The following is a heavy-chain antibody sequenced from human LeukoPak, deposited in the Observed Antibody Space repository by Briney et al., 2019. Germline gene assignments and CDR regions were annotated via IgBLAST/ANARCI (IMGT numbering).Heavy chain of an antibody. V-gene: IGHV4-59*08. Sequence: PSETLSLICSVSGGSISTYYWNWIRQPPGKGLEWIGYFSYSGSTNYNPSLKSRVTVSVDTSKNQFSLKLSSVTAADTAVYYCARQDYYYDSSGTGTLDYWGQGTLVTVSS. CDR2: FSYSGST. J-gene: IGHJ4*02. CDR1: GGSISTYY. D-gene: IGHD3-22*01. CDR3: ARQDYYYDSSGTGTLDY.